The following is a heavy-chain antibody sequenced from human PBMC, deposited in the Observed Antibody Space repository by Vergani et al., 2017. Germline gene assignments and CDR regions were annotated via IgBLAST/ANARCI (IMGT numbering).Heavy chain of an antibody. D-gene: IGHD3-3*01. CDR1: GGSISSNNYY. Sequence: QLQLQESGPGLVKPSETLSLTCSVSGGSISSNNYYWGWIRQPPGKGLEWIGIINYSGSTYYNPSLKSRVTISVDTSKNQLSLKLSSVTAADTAVYYCAGPLGDRGGYYYMDVWGKGTTVTVSS. V-gene: IGHV4-39*01. CDR3: AGPLGDRGGYYYMDV. J-gene: IGHJ6*03. CDR2: INYSGST.